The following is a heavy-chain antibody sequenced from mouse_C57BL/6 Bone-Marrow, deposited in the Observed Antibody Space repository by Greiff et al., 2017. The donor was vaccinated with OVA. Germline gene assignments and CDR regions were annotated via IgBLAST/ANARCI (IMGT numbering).Heavy chain of an antibody. D-gene: IGHD1-1*01. Sequence: EVKLVESGGGLVQPGGSMKLSCVASGFTFSNYWMNWVRQSPEKGLEWVAQIRLKSDNYATHYAESVKGRFTISRDDSKSSVYLQMNNLRAEDTEIYYCTGHGTTGAMDYWGQGTSVTVSS. V-gene: IGHV6-3*01. CDR1: GFTFSNYW. J-gene: IGHJ4*01. CDR2: IRLKSDNYAT. CDR3: TGHGTTGAMDY.